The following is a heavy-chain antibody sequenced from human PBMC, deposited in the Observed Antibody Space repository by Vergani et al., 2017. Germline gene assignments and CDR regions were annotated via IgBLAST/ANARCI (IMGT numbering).Heavy chain of an antibody. Sequence: QVKLEESGGGVVQPGRSLRLSCAASGFSFGNYAMHWVRQAPGKGLEWVGVISYDGTEKKYADSVNGRFTISRDNSKKIMSLQMNSLRVEDTAVYYCARRGKGIIMVVPSTHLWGQGTQVSVS. CDR1: GFSFGNYA. CDR2: ISYDGTEK. J-gene: IGHJ4*02. CDR3: ARRGKGIIMVVPSTHL. D-gene: IGHD2-15*01. V-gene: IGHV3-30-3*01.